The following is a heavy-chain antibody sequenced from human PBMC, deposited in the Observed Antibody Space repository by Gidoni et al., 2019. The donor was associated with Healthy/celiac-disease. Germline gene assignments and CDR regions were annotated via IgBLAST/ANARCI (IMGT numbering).Heavy chain of an antibody. Sequence: EVQLVESGGGLVQPGGSLRLSCAASGFTFRSYDMHWVRQATGKGLKWVSAIGTAGDPYYPGSVKGRFTISRENAKNSLYLQMNSLRAGDTAVYYCARGTAWSGYLGTDYGMDVWGQGTTVTVSS. CDR2: IGTAGDP. CDR3: ARGTAWSGYLGTDYGMDV. D-gene: IGHD3-3*01. CDR1: GFTFRSYD. V-gene: IGHV3-13*05. J-gene: IGHJ6*02.